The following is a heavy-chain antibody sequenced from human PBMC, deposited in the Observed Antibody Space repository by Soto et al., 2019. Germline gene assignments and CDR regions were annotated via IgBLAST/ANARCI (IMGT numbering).Heavy chain of an antibody. CDR2: IIPIFGTA. Sequence: QVQLVQSGAEVKKPGSSVKVSCKASGGTFSSYAISWVRQAPGQGLEWMGGIIPIFGTANYAQKFQGRVTITADESTSTAYMELSSLRSEDTAVYYCVSREGYSGYDPYYFDYWGQGTLVTVSS. D-gene: IGHD5-12*01. CDR1: GGTFSSYA. J-gene: IGHJ4*02. CDR3: VSREGYSGYDPYYFDY. V-gene: IGHV1-69*12.